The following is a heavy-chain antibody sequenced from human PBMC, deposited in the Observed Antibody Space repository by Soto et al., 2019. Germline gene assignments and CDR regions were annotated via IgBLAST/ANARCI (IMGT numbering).Heavy chain of an antibody. V-gene: IGHV4-59*08. CDR1: GASITNFQ. CDR3: VSLTAGDF. Sequence: CTVSGASITNFQWSWVRQPPGKGLEWIGYIYYTGRTYYNPSHKSRGTLSLDTSQSQFSLKLTSVTAADTAVYYCVSLTAGDFWGQGTLVTVS. CDR2: IYYTGRT. D-gene: IGHD2-2*01. J-gene: IGHJ4*02.